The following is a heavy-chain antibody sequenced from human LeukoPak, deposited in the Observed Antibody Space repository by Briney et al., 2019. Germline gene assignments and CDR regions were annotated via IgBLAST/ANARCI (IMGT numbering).Heavy chain of an antibody. V-gene: IGHV3-21*01. CDR1: GFTFSSYS. D-gene: IGHD3-10*01. Sequence: SGGSLRLSCAASGFTFSSYSMNWVRQAPGKGLEWVSSISSSSSYIYYADSVKGRFTISRDNAKNSLYLQMNSLRAEDTAVYYCARDHVAGGSGSYYHSPWGQGTLVTVSS. J-gene: IGHJ5*02. CDR2: ISSSSSYI. CDR3: ARDHVAGGSGSYYHSP.